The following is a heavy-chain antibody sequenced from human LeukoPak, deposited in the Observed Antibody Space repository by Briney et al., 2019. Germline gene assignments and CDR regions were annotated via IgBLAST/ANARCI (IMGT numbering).Heavy chain of an antibody. CDR3: AGPEGRAYQLLLRVSGNYYYGMDV. D-gene: IGHD2-2*01. V-gene: IGHV1-69*13. Sequence: GASVKVSCKASGGTFSSYAISWVRQAPGQGLEWMGGIIPIFGTANYAQKFQGRVTITADESTSTAYMELRSLRSEDTAVYYCAGPEGRAYQLLLRVSGNYYYGMDVWGQGTTVTVSS. J-gene: IGHJ6*02. CDR1: GGTFSSYA. CDR2: IIPIFGTA.